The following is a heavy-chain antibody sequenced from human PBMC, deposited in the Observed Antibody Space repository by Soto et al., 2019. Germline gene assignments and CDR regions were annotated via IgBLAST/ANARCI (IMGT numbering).Heavy chain of an antibody. CDR1: GFTLGTYG. CDR2: ISNDGGDK. CDR3: EKEVFDSSGFYPSLDALDI. D-gene: IGHD3-22*01. V-gene: IGHV3-30*18. J-gene: IGHJ3*02. Sequence: QVQLAESGGGVVQPGRSLTITCAASGFTLGTYGMHWVRQAPGKGLEWVAVISNDGGDKYYSDSVMGRFTISRDNSKNTLFLQMNNPRAEDTAVYFCEKEVFDSSGFYPSLDALDIWGQGTVVTVSS.